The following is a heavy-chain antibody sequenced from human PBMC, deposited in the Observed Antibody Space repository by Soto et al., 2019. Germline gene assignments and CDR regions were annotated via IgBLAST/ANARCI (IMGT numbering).Heavy chain of an antibody. CDR3: ARRRGGGATEILDH. J-gene: IGHJ4*01. CDR2: IRYDGSNK. V-gene: IGHV3-33*01. D-gene: IGHD1-26*01. Sequence: QVQLVESGGGVVQPGGSLRLSCAASGFTFSSEGMHWVRQAPGKGLEWVAVIRYDGSNKYYADSVKGRFTISRDNSKNTLYLQMNSLRVEDTAVYYCARRRGGGATEILDHWGQGTLVTVSS. CDR1: GFTFSSEG.